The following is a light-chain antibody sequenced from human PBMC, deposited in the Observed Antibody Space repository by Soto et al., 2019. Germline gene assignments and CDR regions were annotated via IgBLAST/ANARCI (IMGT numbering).Light chain of an antibody. Sequence: QSVLTQPASVSGSPGQSITISCGGTSSDVGAYIYVSWYQQFPGEAPKLILYEVNNRPSGVSNRFSGSKSGTTASLTISGLQPEDEADYYCSAYSDIDTKVFGTGTKVTVL. CDR3: SAYSDIDTKV. J-gene: IGLJ1*01. CDR2: EVN. CDR1: SSDVGAYIY. V-gene: IGLV2-14*03.